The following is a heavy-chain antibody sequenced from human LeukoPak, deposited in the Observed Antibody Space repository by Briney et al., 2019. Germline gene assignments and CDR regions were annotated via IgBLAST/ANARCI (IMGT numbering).Heavy chain of an antibody. CDR2: IIPIFGSA. CDR1: GYTFTSYS. Sequence: GAPVEGSCKASGYTFTSYSMHWVRQAPGQGVELVGGIIPIFGSATYAQKFQGRVTITADKSTSTAYMELSSLRSEDTAVYYCASRAAGIATRPAYYYYYMDVWGKGTTVTVSS. V-gene: IGHV1-69*06. J-gene: IGHJ6*03. D-gene: IGHD6-6*01. CDR3: ASRAAGIATRPAYYYYYMDV.